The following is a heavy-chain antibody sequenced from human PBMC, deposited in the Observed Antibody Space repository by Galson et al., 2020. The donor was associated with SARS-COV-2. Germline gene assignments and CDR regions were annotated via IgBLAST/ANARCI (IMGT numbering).Heavy chain of an antibody. CDR1: GFSLSTTGVG. Sequence: SGPTLVKPTQTLTLTCTFSGFSLSTTGVGVGWIRQPPGKALEWLALIYWDDDKRYSPSLKNRLTITKDTSRNQVVLIMTNMDPVDTATYYCAHRPPEAESIGYVQVPPVYFDYWGQGMLVTVST. J-gene: IGHJ4*02. CDR3: AHRPPEAESIGYVQVPPVYFDY. D-gene: IGHD3-22*01. V-gene: IGHV2-5*02. CDR2: IYWDDDK.